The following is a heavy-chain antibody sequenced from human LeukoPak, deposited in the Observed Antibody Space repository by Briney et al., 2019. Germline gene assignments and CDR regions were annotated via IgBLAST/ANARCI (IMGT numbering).Heavy chain of an antibody. D-gene: IGHD3-22*01. V-gene: IGHV4-34*01. Sequence: SETLSLTCAVYGGSFCGYYWSWIRQPPGKGLEWIGEINHSGSTNYNPSLKSRVTISVDTSKNQFSLKLSSVSAADTAVYYCARLVAVVRYFDYWGQGTLVTVSS. J-gene: IGHJ4*02. CDR3: ARLVAVVRYFDY. CDR1: GGSFCGYY. CDR2: INHSGST.